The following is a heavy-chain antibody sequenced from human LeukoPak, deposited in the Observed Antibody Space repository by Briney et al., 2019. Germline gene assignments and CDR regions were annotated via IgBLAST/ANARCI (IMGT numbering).Heavy chain of an antibody. CDR1: GFTFSTHS. J-gene: IGHJ4*02. Sequence: PGGSLRLSCAASGFTFSTHSMNWVRLAPGKGLEWVSSISTGGTHIYYADSVKGRFTISRDDAKNSLYLQMNGLRAEDTAVYYCACRYCSNGVCPFDNWGQGTLVTVSS. CDR2: ISTGGTHI. V-gene: IGHV3-21*01. CDR3: ACRYCSNGVCPFDN. D-gene: IGHD2-8*01.